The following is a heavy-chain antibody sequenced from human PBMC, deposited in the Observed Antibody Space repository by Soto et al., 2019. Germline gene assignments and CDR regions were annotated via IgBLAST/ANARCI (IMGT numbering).Heavy chain of an antibody. J-gene: IGHJ4*02. CDR2: IYYSGNT. CDR1: GGSTSSDNY. D-gene: IGHD6-19*01. V-gene: IGHV4-59*01. Sequence: PSETLSLTCTVSGGSTSSDNYWSWIRQPPGKGLEWIGHIYYSGNTDYNPSLKSRLAISVDTSKNQFSLKLSSVTAADTAVYYCARGGWADYWGQGTLVTVSS. CDR3: ARGGWADY.